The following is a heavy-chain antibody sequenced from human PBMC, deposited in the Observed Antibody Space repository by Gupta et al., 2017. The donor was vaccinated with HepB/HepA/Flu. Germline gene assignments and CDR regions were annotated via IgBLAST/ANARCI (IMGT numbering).Heavy chain of an antibody. V-gene: IGHV3-7*01. CDR2: IKQDGGEI. CDR3: VRGGWYTEY. D-gene: IGHD6-19*01. Sequence: EVQLVESGGGLVQPGGSLRLSCAASGFTIRNHWVSWVRQAPGNGLEWVANIKQDGGEIIYVDSVKGRLTIARDNAKNSLYLQMNSRRAEDTAVYYGVRGGWYTEYWGQGTLVTVSS. CDR1: GFTIRNHW. J-gene: IGHJ4*02.